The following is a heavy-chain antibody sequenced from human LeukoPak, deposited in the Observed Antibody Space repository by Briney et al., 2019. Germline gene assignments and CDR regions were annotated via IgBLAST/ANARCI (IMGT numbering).Heavy chain of an antibody. CDR2: ISTSGRT. J-gene: IGHJ4*02. D-gene: IGHD3-9*01. CDR3: ATSYDNKIVPYDH. Sequence: SETLSLTCTVSGVSITSYKWSWLRQSPGKGLEWIGFISTSGRTDYNPSLTSRVSMSVDTSKSQVSLRLSSVTAEDTAVYYCATSYDNKIVPYDHWGQGTLVTVSS. V-gene: IGHV4-4*09. CDR1: GVSITSYK.